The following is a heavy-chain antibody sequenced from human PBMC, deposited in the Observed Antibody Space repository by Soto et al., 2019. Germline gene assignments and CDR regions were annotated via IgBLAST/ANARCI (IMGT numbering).Heavy chain of an antibody. CDR1: GGTFSSYS. CDR3: ASEVAVAGTSFVWFDP. J-gene: IGHJ5*02. CDR2: IIPIFGTA. D-gene: IGHD6-19*01. Sequence: GASVKVSCKASGGTFSSYSISWVRQAPGQGLEWMGGIIPIFGTANYAQKFQGRVTIAADESTSTAYMELSSLRSEDTAVYYCASEVAVAGTSFVWFDPWGQGTLVTVSS. V-gene: IGHV1-69*13.